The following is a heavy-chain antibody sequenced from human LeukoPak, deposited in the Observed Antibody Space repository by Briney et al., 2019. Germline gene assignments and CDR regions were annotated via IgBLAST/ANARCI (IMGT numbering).Heavy chain of an antibody. CDR2: IWYDGSNK. CDR3: AKGPVGAHPA. V-gene: IGHV3-33*06. CDR1: GFTFSSYG. D-gene: IGHD1-26*01. Sequence: GESLRLSCAASGFTFSSYGMHWVRQAPGKGLEWVAVIWYDGSNKYYADSVKSRFTISRDNSKNTLYLQMNSLRAEDTAVYYCAKGPVGAHPAWGQGTLVTVSS. J-gene: IGHJ5*02.